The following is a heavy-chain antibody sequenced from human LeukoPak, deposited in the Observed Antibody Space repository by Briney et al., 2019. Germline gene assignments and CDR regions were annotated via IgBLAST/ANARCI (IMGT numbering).Heavy chain of an antibody. Sequence: GGSLRLSCAASGFTFSNYAVNWVRQAPGKGLEWVSTITGSGGSTFYADSVKGRFTNSTDHSMDTLYLQMSSMRAEDTAVYYCAKDRGRYYDSSSYYWGYYFDSWGQGILVTVST. CDR3: AKDRGRYYDSSSYYWGYYFDS. J-gene: IGHJ4*02. CDR2: ITGSGGST. D-gene: IGHD3-22*01. V-gene: IGHV3-23*01. CDR1: GFTFSNYA.